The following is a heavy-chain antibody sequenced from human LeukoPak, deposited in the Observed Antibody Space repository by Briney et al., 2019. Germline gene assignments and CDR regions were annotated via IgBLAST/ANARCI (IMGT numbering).Heavy chain of an antibody. Sequence: GASVKVSCKASGYTFTSYDINWVRQATGQGLEWMGWMNPNSGNTAYAQKFQGRVTITRNTSISTAYMELSSLRSEDTAIYYCARDLVWGTYRYTLDWGQGTLVTVSS. J-gene: IGHJ4*02. V-gene: IGHV1-8*03. D-gene: IGHD3-16*02. CDR1: GYTFTSYD. CDR2: MNPNSGNT. CDR3: ARDLVWGTYRYTLD.